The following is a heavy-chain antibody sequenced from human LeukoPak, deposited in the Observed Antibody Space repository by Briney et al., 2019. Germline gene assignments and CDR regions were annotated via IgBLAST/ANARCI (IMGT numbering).Heavy chain of an antibody. V-gene: IGHV4-61*02. CDR3: ARPVPSRLGWFDP. J-gene: IGHJ5*02. CDR2: SYTSGST. CDR1: GVSISSGSYY. D-gene: IGHD1-1*01. Sequence: PSQTLSVTCTVSGVSISSGSYYWSWIRQPAGKGLEYIGRSYTSGSTSYNPSLKSRVTISVDTSKNQFSLKLTSVTAADAAVYYCARPVPSRLGWFDPWGQGTLVTVSS.